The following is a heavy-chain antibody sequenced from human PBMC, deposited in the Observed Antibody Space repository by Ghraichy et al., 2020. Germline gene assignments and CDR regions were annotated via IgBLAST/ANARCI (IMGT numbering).Heavy chain of an antibody. D-gene: IGHD2-15*01. CDR2: ISSDGTNQ. Sequence: EMEWVAAISSDGTNQYYADSVKGRFTISRDNSKSTLSLQMNSLRAEDPAVFYCTRGGWDCSGGSCYAVKGDDYYAMDFFGKETTVTVTS. CDR3: TRGGWDCSGGSCYAVKGDDYYAMDF. J-gene: IGHJ6*04. V-gene: IGHV3-30*03.